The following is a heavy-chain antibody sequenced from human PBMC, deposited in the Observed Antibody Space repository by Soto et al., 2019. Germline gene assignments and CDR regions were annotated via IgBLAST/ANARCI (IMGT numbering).Heavy chain of an antibody. CDR2: IPNTENKK. V-gene: IGHV3-30-3*01. Sequence: DLEESGGGVVQPGTSLRLSCVASGFTFSSYGMHWVRQAPGKGLEWVAVIPNTENKKYYADSVKGRFTISRDNSQNTLFLQMDSLMSEDTXXXYCARTAGGRVRGALDIWGQGTMV. J-gene: IGHJ3*02. CDR3: ARTAGGRVRGALDI. CDR1: GFTFSSYG. D-gene: IGHD6-13*01.